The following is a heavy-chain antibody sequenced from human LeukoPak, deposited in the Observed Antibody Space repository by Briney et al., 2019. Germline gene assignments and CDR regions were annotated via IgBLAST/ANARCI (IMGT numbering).Heavy chain of an antibody. CDR1: GFTFSSYW. D-gene: IGHD1-7*01. V-gene: IGHV3-74*01. CDR2: INPDGSTI. CDR3: ATAGNYRFDY. Sequence: PGRSLRLSCAASGFTFSSYWVHWVRQAPGKGLVWVSRINPDGSTINYADSVKGRFTISRDTAHNTLYLQMNSLRAEETAVYYCATAGNYRFDYWGQATLVTVSS. J-gene: IGHJ4*02.